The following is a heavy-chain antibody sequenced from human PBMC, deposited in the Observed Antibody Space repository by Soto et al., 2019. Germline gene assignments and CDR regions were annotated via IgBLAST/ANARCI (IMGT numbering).Heavy chain of an antibody. D-gene: IGHD3-10*01. J-gene: IGHJ5*02. CDR1: GGSISSSSFF. Sequence: KASETLSLTCTVSGGSISSSSFFWAWIRLPPGKGLEWIGSIHYSGNTYYNPSLKSRVTMSVDTSKNQFSLNLSSVTAADTAMYYCARGLAITMVRGIITRGLNWFAPWGQGTLVTVSS. V-gene: IGHV4-39*01. CDR3: ARGLAITMVRGIITRGLNWFAP. CDR2: IHYSGNT.